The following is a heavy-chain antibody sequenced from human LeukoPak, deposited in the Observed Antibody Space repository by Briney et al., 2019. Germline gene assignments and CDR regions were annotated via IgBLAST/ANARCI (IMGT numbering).Heavy chain of an antibody. J-gene: IGHJ4*02. CDR3: ASRYSGSYHFDY. V-gene: IGHV5-51*03. CDR1: GYSFTSYW. D-gene: IGHD1-26*01. Sequence: GESLKISCKGSGYSFTSYWVGWVRQLPGKVLEWMGIIYPGDSDTRYSSSFQGPPTISADKSISTAYLQWNSLKGSGTAMYYCASRYSGSYHFDYWGQGNLVTVSS. CDR2: IYPGDSDT.